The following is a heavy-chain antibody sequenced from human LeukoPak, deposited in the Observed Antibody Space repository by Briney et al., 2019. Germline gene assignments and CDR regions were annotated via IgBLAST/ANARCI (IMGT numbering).Heavy chain of an antibody. CDR3: AGRLRDGIFGVVTKFDP. D-gene: IGHD3-3*01. CDR2: IIPIFGTA. J-gene: IGHJ5*02. V-gene: IGHV1-69*05. Sequence: APVKVSCKASGGTFSSYAISWVRQAPGQGLEWMGGIIPIFGTANYAQKFQGRVTITTDESTSTAYMELSSLRSEDTAVYYCAGRLRDGIFGVVTKFDPWGQGTLVTVSS. CDR1: GGTFSSYA.